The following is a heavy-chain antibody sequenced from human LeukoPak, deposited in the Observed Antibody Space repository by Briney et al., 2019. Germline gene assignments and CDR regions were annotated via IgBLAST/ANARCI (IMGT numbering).Heavy chain of an antibody. CDR3: ARDRSVYIERYYGMDV. J-gene: IGHJ6*02. D-gene: IGHD5-12*01. CDR1: GFTVSSNY. CDR2: IYSGGST. V-gene: IGHV3-53*01. Sequence: GGSLRLSCAASGFTVSSNYMSWVRQAPGKGLEWASVIYSGGSTYYADSVKGRFTISRDNSKNTLYLQMNSLRAEDTAVYYCARDRSVYIERYYGMDVWGQGTTVTVSS.